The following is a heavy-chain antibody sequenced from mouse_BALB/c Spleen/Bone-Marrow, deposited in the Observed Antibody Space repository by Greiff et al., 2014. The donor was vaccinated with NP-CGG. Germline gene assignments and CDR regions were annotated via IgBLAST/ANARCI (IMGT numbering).Heavy chain of an antibody. V-gene: IGHV14-3*02. CDR3: ANYYYGYYFDD. CDR2: IDPANGNT. J-gene: IGHJ2*01. Sequence: EVQLQQSGAELVNPGDTVKLSCTASGFNIKDTYMHWVKQRPEQGLEWIGRIDPANGNTKYDPKFQDKATITADTSSNTAYLQLSSLTSEDTAVYYCANYYYGYYFDDWGQGTTLTVSS. D-gene: IGHD1-1*01. CDR1: GFNIKDTY.